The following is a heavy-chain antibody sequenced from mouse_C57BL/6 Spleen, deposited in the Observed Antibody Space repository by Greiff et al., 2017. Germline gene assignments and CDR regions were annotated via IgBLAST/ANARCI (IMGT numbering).Heavy chain of an antibody. CDR2: IWRGGST. D-gene: IGHD1-1*01. V-gene: IGHV2-5*01. J-gene: IGHJ1*03. CDR3: AKTTVVPHWYFDV. Sequence: VMLVESGPGLVQPSQSLSITCTVSGFSLTSYGVHWVRQSPGKGLEWLGVIWRGGSTDYNAAFMSRLSITKDNSKSQVFFKMNSLQADDTAIYXCAKTTVVPHWYFDVWGTGTTVTVSS. CDR1: GFSLTSYG.